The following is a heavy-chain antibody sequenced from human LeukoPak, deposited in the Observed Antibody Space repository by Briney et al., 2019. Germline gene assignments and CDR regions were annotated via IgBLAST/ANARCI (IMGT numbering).Heavy chain of an antibody. D-gene: IGHD6-13*01. Sequence: SETLSLTCTVSGGSISSSSYYWGWIRQPPGKGLEWIGSIYYSGSTYYNPSLKSRVTISVDTSKNQFSLKLSSVTVADTAVYYCARIFRGYRKAAGVDDYYYYYMDVWGKGTTVTVSS. V-gene: IGHV4-39*07. J-gene: IGHJ6*03. CDR1: GGSISSSSYY. CDR3: ARIFRGYRKAAGVDDYYYYYMDV. CDR2: IYYSGST.